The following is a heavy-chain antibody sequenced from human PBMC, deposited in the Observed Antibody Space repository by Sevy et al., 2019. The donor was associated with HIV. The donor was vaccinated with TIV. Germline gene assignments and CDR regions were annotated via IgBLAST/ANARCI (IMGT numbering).Heavy chain of an antibody. CDR2: IKEDGSDK. Sequence: GGCLRLSCAASGFTFSSYWMNWVRQAPGKGLEWVANIKEDGSDKYYVDSVKGRFTISRDNAQNSRYLEMNSLRAEDTSVDYCARWDVWGKGTIVTVSS. CDR3: ARWDV. J-gene: IGHJ6*04. CDR1: GFTFSSYW. V-gene: IGHV3-7*01.